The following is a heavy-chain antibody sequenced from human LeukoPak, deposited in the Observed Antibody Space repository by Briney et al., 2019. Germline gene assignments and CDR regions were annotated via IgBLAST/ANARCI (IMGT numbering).Heavy chain of an antibody. V-gene: IGHV3-48*03. CDR2: INSSGSTI. Sequence: PGGSLRLSCTASGFTFRSYELNWVRQAPGQGPEWISYINSSGSTIYYADSVKGRFTITRDNAKSSLFLQMISLRAEDTALYCCARFGYGGKVDYWGQGTLVSVSS. D-gene: IGHD4-23*01. J-gene: IGHJ4*02. CDR3: ARFGYGGKVDY. CDR1: GFTFRSYE.